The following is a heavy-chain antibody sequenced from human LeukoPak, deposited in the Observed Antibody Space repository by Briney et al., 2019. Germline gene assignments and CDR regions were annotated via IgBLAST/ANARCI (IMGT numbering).Heavy chain of an antibody. CDR2: ISGSAIST. Sequence: PGGSLRLSCAASGFTFSNYAMSWVRQAPGKGLEWVSGISGSAISTYYADSVKGRFTISRDNSKNTLYLQMNSLRAEDTAVYYCAKRGASDYWGQGTLVTVSS. CDR3: AKRGASDY. CDR1: GFTFSNYA. V-gene: IGHV3-23*01. D-gene: IGHD3-10*01. J-gene: IGHJ4*02.